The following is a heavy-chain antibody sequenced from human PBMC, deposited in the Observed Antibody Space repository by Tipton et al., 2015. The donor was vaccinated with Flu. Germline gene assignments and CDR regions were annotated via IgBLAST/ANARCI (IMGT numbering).Heavy chain of an antibody. D-gene: IGHD3-3*01. CDR1: GGSFSGYF. J-gene: IGHJ6*02. V-gene: IGHV4-34*01. CDR2: INHSGST. Sequence: TLSLTCAVYGGSFSGYFWTWTRQPPGKGLECIGEINHSGSTNYNPSLKSRVTMSVDTSKNQFSLKLSSVTAADTAVYYCARGSIRLLEWLSPPSYYYGMDVWGQGTTVTVSS. CDR3: ARGSIRLLEWLSPPSYYYGMDV.